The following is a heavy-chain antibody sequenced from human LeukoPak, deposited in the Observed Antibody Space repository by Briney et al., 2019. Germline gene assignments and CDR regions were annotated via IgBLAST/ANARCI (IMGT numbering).Heavy chain of an antibody. CDR3: ARVKIGDGYNI. Sequence: ASVKVSCKASGGTFSSYAISWVRQAPGQGPEWMGWISAYNGNTNCAQKLQGRVTMTTDTSTSTAYMELRSLRSDDTAVYYCARVKIGDGYNIWGQGTLVTVSS. J-gene: IGHJ4*02. CDR2: ISAYNGNT. CDR1: GGTFSSYA. V-gene: IGHV1-18*01. D-gene: IGHD5-24*01.